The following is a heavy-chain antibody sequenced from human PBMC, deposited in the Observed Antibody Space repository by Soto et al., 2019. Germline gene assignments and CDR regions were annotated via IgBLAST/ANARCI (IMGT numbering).Heavy chain of an antibody. CDR3: AHREYIVADVGFDG. Sequence: QITLKEAGPALVKPTETLTLTCTFSGFSLNTSGVAVGWIRQPPGKALEWLALIYWKGDERYNPSLRDRLSITMDTSRDRVGLRLANMDPVDTATYYCAHREYIVADVGFDGWGQGTKVTFSS. V-gene: IGHV2-5*01. CDR2: IYWKGDE. CDR1: GFSLNTSGVA. D-gene: IGHD2-15*01. J-gene: IGHJ3*01.